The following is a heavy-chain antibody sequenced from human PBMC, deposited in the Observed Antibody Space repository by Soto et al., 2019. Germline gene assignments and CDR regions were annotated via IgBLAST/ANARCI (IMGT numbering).Heavy chain of an antibody. J-gene: IGHJ4*02. Sequence: SETLSLTCTVSGGSVSSGNSYWSWIRQPPGKGLEWIGYIHSSGSTNYNPSLKSRVTISVDTSKNQFSLKLSSMTAADTAVYYCARDVPLGYCISTSCFDYWGQGTLVTVSS. CDR2: IHSSGST. D-gene: IGHD2-2*01. V-gene: IGHV4-61*01. CDR3: ARDVPLGYCISTSCFDY. CDR1: GGSVSSGNSY.